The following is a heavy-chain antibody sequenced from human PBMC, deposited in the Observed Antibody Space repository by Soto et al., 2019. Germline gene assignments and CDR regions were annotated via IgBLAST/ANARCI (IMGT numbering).Heavy chain of an antibody. CDR1: GGSISSGGYY. Sequence: QVQLQESGPGLVKPSQTLSLTCTVSGGSISSGGYYWSWIRQHPGKGLEWIGYIYYSGSTYYNPSLKSRVTISVDTSKNQFSLKLSSVTAADTAVYYCARDWVGPAFGSPKYYFDYWGQGTLVTVSS. J-gene: IGHJ4*02. D-gene: IGHD1-26*01. CDR2: IYYSGST. V-gene: IGHV4-31*03. CDR3: ARDWVGPAFGSPKYYFDY.